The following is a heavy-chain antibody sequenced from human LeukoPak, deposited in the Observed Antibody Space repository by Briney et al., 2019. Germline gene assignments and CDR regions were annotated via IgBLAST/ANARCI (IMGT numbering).Heavy chain of an antibody. V-gene: IGHV3-74*01. D-gene: IGHD6-19*01. Sequence: GGSLRLSCAASGFTFSSYWMHWVRQAPGKGLVWVSRINSDGSSISYADSVKGRFTISSDNAKNTLYLQMNSLRAEDTAVYYCARVGAVAGTVFDYWGQGTLVTVSS. J-gene: IGHJ4*02. CDR2: INSDGSSI. CDR1: GFTFSSYW. CDR3: ARVGAVAGTVFDY.